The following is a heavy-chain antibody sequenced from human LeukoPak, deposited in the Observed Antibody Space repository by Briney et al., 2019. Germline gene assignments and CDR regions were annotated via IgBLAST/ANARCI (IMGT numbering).Heavy chain of an antibody. CDR2: IWYDGSNK. CDR1: GSTVSSYG. D-gene: IGHD3-10*01. V-gene: IGHV3-33*06. Sequence: GGSLRLSCAASGSTVSSYGMHWVRQAPGKGLEWVALIWYDGSNKYYADSVKGRFTISRDNSKKTLYMQMNSLRAEDTAIYYCAKWGVDRGEWRHYVDYWGQGRLVIVSS. CDR3: AKWGVDRGEWRHYVDY. J-gene: IGHJ4*02.